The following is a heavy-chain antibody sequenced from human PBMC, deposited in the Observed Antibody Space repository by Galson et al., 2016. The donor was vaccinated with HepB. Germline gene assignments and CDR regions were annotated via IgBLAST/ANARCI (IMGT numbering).Heavy chain of an antibody. CDR1: GYSFTVYY. D-gene: IGHD4-17*01. Sequence: SVKVSCKASGYSFTVYYIHWVRQAPGQGLEWVGWINPNSGGTNYAQKFQGWVTMTRDTSISTAYMELSRLRSDGTAVYYCARGSTYGEFDYWGQGTLVTVSS. J-gene: IGHJ4*02. V-gene: IGHV1-2*04. CDR3: ARGSTYGEFDY. CDR2: INPNSGGT.